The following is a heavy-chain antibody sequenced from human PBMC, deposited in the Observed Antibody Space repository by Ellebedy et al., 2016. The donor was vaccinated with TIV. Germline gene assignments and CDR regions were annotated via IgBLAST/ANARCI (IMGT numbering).Heavy chain of an antibody. CDR3: ARDASVYGDSVYWYFDL. CDR2: ISTGSRNI. V-gene: IGHV3-48*04. CDR1: GFTFSNSN. D-gene: IGHD4-17*01. Sequence: GESLKISCEASGFTFSNSNLNWVRQAPGKGLEWVSYISTGSRNIYYADSVKGRFTISRDNAKNSLYLQMNSLRAEDTAVYYCARDASVYGDSVYWYFDLWGRGTLVGVSS. J-gene: IGHJ2*01.